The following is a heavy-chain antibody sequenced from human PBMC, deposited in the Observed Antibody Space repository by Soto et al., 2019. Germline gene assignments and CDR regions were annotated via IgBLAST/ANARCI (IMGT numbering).Heavy chain of an antibody. CDR2: ISGSGGST. V-gene: IGHV3-23*01. D-gene: IGHD4-17*01. CDR1: GFTFSSYA. CDR3: DCYGDPRYYYYGMDV. J-gene: IGHJ6*02. Sequence: EVQLLESGGGLVQPGGSLRLSCAASGFTFSSYAMSWVRQAPGKGLEWVSAISGSGGSTYYADSVKGRFTISRDNSKNTLYLQMNSLRAEDTAVYYCDCYGDPRYYYYGMDVWGQGTTVTVSS.